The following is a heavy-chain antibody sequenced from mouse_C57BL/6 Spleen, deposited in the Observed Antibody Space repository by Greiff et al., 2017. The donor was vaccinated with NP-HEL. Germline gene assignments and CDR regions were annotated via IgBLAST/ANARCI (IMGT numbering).Heavy chain of an antibody. CDR3: TRAGDDDVHFDY. Sequence: QLQQPGAEIVKPGASVKMSCKASGYTFTSYWITWVKQRPGQGLEWIGDIYPGSGSTNYNEKFKSKATLTVDTSSSTAYMQLSSLTSEDSAVYCGTRAGDDDVHFDYWGQGTTLTVSS. CDR2: IYPGSGST. CDR1: GYTFTSYW. D-gene: IGHD2-4*01. J-gene: IGHJ2*01. V-gene: IGHV1-55*01.